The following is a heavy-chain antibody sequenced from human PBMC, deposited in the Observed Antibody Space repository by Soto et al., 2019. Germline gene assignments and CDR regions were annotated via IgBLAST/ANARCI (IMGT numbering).Heavy chain of an antibody. CDR2: ISGSGGST. D-gene: IGHD1-26*01. V-gene: IGHV3-23*01. CDR1: GFTFSSYA. Sequence: GGSLRLSCAASGFTFSSYAMSWVRQAPGKGLEWVSAISGSGGSTYYADSVKGRFTISRDNSKSTLYLQMNSLRAEDTAVYYCAKGAPRSGSYLSFLYWYFDLWGRGTLVTVSS. CDR3: AKGAPRSGSYLSFLYWYFDL. J-gene: IGHJ2*01.